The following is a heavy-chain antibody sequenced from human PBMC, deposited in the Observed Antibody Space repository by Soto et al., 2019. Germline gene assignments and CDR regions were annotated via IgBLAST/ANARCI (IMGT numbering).Heavy chain of an antibody. V-gene: IGHV3-15*07. CDR1: GFTFSNAW. D-gene: IGHD6-19*01. CDR2: IKRKRDGGTT. CDR3: TADSVTGTPFDY. Sequence: PGGSLRLSCAASGFTFSNAWMNWVRQAPGKGLEWVGRIKRKRDGGTTDYAAPVKGSFTISRDDSKNTLYLQMNGLKIEDTAMYYCTADSVTGTPFDYWGQGTLVTVS. J-gene: IGHJ4*02.